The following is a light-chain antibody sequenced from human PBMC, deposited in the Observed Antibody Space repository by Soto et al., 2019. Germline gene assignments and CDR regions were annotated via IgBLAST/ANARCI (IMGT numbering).Light chain of an antibody. Sequence: EIVLTQSPGTLSLSPGERATLSCRASQSVSSSYLAWYQQKPGQAPRLLMYGASSRATGIPDRFSGSGSGTDFTLTISRLEPDDFAVYYCQPYDSSRALGQGTKVEIK. CDR1: QSVSSSY. CDR3: QPYDSSRA. CDR2: GAS. J-gene: IGKJ1*01. V-gene: IGKV3-20*01.